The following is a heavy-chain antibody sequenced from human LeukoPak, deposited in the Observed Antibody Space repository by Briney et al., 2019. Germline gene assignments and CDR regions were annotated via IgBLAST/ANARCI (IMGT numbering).Heavy chain of an antibody. D-gene: IGHD1-26*01. V-gene: IGHV4-39*01. Sequence: SETLSLTCTVSGGSISSSSYYWGWIRQPPGKGLEWVGSISYIGSTYYNPSLESRVTISVDTSKNQFSLKLTSVTAADTAVYYCARRRIVGATDFDYWGQGTLVTVSS. CDR2: ISYIGST. CDR3: ARRRIVGATDFDY. CDR1: GGSISSSSYY. J-gene: IGHJ4*02.